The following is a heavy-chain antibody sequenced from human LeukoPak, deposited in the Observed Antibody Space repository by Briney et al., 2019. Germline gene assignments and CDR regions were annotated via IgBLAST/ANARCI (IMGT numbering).Heavy chain of an antibody. J-gene: IGHJ4*01. CDR3: ARVSYDSRSYYIDY. Sequence: GGSLRLSCAASGFTFSSYAMSRVRQAPGKGLEWVAIIWYDGSKQYYADSVKGRFTISRDNSKNALDLEMNSLRAEDTAVYYCARVSYDSRSYYIDYWGHGNLVTVSS. V-gene: IGHV3-33*08. CDR1: GFTFSSYA. CDR2: IWYDGSKQ. D-gene: IGHD3-10*01.